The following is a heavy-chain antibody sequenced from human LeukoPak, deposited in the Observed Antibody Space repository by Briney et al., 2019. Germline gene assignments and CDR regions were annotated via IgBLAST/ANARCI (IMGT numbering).Heavy chain of an antibody. J-gene: IGHJ4*02. V-gene: IGHV4-38-2*02. Sequence: SETLSLTCIVSGYSISSGYYWGWVRQPPGKGLEWIGSFYQSDNTYYNPSLKSRVIILVDTSKNQFSLKLSSVTAADTAVYYCAKVGVPSSSGWYRYYFDYWGQGTLVTVSS. CDR1: GYSISSGYY. D-gene: IGHD6-19*01. CDR3: AKVGVPSSSGWYRYYFDY. CDR2: FYQSDNT.